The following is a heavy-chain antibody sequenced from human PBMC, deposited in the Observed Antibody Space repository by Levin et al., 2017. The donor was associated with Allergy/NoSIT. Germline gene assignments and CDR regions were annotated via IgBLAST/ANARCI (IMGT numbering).Heavy chain of an antibody. CDR1: GFTFINNA. CDR2: ILYTGAT. V-gene: IGHV3-23*01. Sequence: GGSLRLSCAASGFTFINNAMTWVRQAPGKGLEWVSIILYTGATYYADSVRGRFIVSRDNSKNTLFLQMNSLRAEDTAIYYCAKDLHDGSTMDYWGQGALVTVSS. D-gene: IGHD3-10*01. J-gene: IGHJ4*02. CDR3: AKDLHDGSTMDY.